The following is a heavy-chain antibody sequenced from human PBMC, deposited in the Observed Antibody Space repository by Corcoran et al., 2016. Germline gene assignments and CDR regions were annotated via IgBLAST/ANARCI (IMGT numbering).Heavy chain of an antibody. J-gene: IGHJ4*02. V-gene: IGHV4-39*07. Sequence: QLQLQESGLGLVKPSETLSLTCTVSGGSISSSSYYWGWIRQPPGKGLEWIGSIYYSGSTYYNPSLKSRVTISVDTSKNQFSLKLSSVTAADTAVYYCASRIAVAGIDYWGQGTLVTVSS. CDR1: GGSISSSSYY. CDR3: ASRIAVAGIDY. D-gene: IGHD6-19*01. CDR2: IYYSGST.